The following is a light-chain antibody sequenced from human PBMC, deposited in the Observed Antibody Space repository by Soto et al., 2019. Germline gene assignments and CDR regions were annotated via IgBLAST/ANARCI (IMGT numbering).Light chain of an antibody. J-gene: IGLJ1*01. CDR1: SSDIDIYNY. Sequence: QSALTQPPSASGSPGQSVTISCTGTSSDIDIYNYVSWYQQHPGKAPKLIISEVTKRPSGVPDRFSGSKSGNTASLTVSGLQPEDEADYYCSSTAGSNNPYVFGTGTKVTVL. V-gene: IGLV2-8*01. CDR3: SSTAGSNNPYV. CDR2: EVT.